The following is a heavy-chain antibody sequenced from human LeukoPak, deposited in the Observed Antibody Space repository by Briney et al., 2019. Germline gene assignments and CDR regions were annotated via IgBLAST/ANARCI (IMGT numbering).Heavy chain of an antibody. D-gene: IGHD2-2*01. CDR2: INHNSGDT. V-gene: IGHV1-2*02. CDR1: GYTFTGYH. Sequence: ASVKVSCKASGYTFTGYHMHWVRQAPGQGLEWMGFINHNSGDTNYAQKLQGRVTLTRDTSIRTAYMALSNLRSDDAAVYYCSREFRSRRYHPFCHWGQGTLVTVSA. CDR3: SREFRSRRYHPFCH. J-gene: IGHJ4*02.